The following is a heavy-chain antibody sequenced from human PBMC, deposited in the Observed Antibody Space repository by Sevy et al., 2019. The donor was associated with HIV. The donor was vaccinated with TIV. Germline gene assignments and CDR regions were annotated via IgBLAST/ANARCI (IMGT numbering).Heavy chain of an antibody. CDR3: ARGPFDY. Sequence: GGCLRLSCAASGFTFSSYNMNWVRQAPGKGLEWLSYISSSSSTIYYADSVKGRFTISRANAKNSLYLQMNSLRAEDTSVYYCARGPFDYWGQGTLVTVSS. CDR1: GFTFSSYN. CDR2: ISSSSSTI. V-gene: IGHV3-48*01. J-gene: IGHJ4*02.